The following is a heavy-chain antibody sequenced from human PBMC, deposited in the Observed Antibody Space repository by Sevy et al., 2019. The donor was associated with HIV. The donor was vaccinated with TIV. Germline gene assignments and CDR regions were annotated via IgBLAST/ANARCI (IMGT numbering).Heavy chain of an antibody. J-gene: IGHJ1*01. CDR2: IYSGGST. D-gene: IGHD3-22*01. V-gene: IGHV3-53*01. CDR3: ASIDYYDSSGYSPFEH. CDR1: GFTVSSNY. Sequence: GGSLRLPCAASGFTVSSNYMSWVRQAPGKGLEWVSVIYSGGSTYYADSVKGRFTISRDNSKNTLYLQMNSLRVEDTGVYYGASIDYYDSSGYSPFEHWGQGTLVTVSS.